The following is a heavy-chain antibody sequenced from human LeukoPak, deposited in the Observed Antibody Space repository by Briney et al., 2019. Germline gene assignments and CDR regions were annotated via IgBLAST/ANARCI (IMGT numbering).Heavy chain of an antibody. CDR2: ITSGSSTI. CDR1: GFTFSSYW. CDR3: ARDGGGDY. J-gene: IGHJ4*02. V-gene: IGHV3-48*01. D-gene: IGHD3-16*01. Sequence: GALRLSCAASGFTFSSYWMNWARQAPGKGLEWVSYITSGSSTIYYADSVKGRFTISRDNAKNSLFLQMNSLRAEDTAVYYCARDGGGDYWGQGTLVTVSS.